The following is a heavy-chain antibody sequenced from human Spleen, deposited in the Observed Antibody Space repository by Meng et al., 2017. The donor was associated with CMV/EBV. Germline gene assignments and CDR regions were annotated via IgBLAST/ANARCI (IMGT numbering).Heavy chain of an antibody. CDR1: GFTFSSYA. CDR2: ITGSGTST. Sequence: GGSLRLSCAASGFTFSSYAMSWVRQAPGKGLEWVSAITGSGTSTYYADSVKGRFTLSRDNSKNSLYLQMNSLRAEDTAVYYCAREAYYFDYWGQGTLVTVSS. V-gene: IGHV3-23*01. J-gene: IGHJ4*02. CDR3: AREAYYFDY.